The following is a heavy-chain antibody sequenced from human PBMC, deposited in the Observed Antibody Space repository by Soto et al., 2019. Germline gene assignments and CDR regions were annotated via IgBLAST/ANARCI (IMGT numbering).Heavy chain of an antibody. CDR2: IYHSGST. Sequence: SETLSLTCAVSSGSISSSNWWSWVRQPPGKGLEWIGEIYHSGSTNYNPSLKSRVTISVDKSKNQFSLKLSSVTAADTAVYYCARGEDSSSWYRGGFQHWGQGTLVTVSS. V-gene: IGHV4-4*02. CDR3: ARGEDSSSWYRGGFQH. CDR1: SGSISSSNW. J-gene: IGHJ1*01. D-gene: IGHD6-13*01.